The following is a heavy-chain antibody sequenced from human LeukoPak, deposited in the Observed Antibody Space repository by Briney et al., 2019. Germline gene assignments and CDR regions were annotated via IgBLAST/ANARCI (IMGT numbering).Heavy chain of an antibody. CDR1: GFMFSTSW. CDR3: TRAGGDGYNWVFDY. D-gene: IGHD5-24*01. CDR2: IRSKAYGGTT. Sequence: GGSLRLSCAASGFMFSTSWMTWVRQAPGKGLEWVGFIRSKAYGGTTEYAASVKGRFTISRDDSKSIAYLQMNSLKTEDTAVYYCTRAGGDGYNWVFDYWGQGTLVTVSS. V-gene: IGHV3-49*04. J-gene: IGHJ4*02.